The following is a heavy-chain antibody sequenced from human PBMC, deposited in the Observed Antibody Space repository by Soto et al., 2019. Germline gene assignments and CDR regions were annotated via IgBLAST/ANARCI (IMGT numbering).Heavy chain of an antibody. J-gene: IGHJ5*02. Sequence: SQTLSLTCAISGDSVSSNSAAWNWIRQSPSRGLEWLGRTYYRSKWYNDYAVSVKSRITINPDTSKNQFSLQLNSVTPEDTAVYYCVRDLTPGSSYCSSTSCYPSLQRRITGFGPWGQGTLVTVSS. CDR1: GDSVSSNSAA. CDR3: VRDLTPGSSYCSSTSCYPSLQRRITGFGP. D-gene: IGHD2-2*01. CDR2: TYYRSKWYN. V-gene: IGHV6-1*01.